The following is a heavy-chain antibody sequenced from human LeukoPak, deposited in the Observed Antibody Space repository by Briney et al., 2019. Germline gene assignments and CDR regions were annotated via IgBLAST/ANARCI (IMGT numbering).Heavy chain of an antibody. CDR2: IYHSGST. CDR1: GGSISSSNW. V-gene: IGHV4-4*02. CDR3: ARDTTSGDYGDPSYYFDY. D-gene: IGHD4-17*01. Sequence: PSGTLSLTCAVSGGSISSSNWWSWVRQPPGKGLEWIGEIYHSGSTNYNPSLKSRVTISVDKSKNQFSLKLSSVTAADTAVYYCARDTTSGDYGDPSYYFDYWGQGTLVTVSS. J-gene: IGHJ4*02.